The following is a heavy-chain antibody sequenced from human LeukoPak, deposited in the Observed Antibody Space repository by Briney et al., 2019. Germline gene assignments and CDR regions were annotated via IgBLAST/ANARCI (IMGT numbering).Heavy chain of an antibody. J-gene: IGHJ4*02. Sequence: GGSLRLSCAASGFTFRSYGMHWVRPPPGKGLEWVAFIRYDGRNKYYADSVKGRFTISRDNSKNTLYLQMNSLRAEDMAIYSCAKNPEYSNGWSFDYWGQGTLVTVSS. CDR2: IRYDGRNK. V-gene: IGHV3-30*02. CDR3: AKNPEYSNGWSFDY. CDR1: GFTFRSYG. D-gene: IGHD6-19*01.